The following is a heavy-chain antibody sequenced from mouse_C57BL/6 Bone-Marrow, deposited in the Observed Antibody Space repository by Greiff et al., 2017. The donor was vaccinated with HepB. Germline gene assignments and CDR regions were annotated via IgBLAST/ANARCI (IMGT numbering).Heavy chain of an antibody. Sequence: EVKLMESGGDLVKPGGSLKLSCAASGFTFSSYGMSWVRQTPDKRLEWVATISSGGSYTYYPDSVKGRFTISRDNAKNTLYLQMSSLKSEDTAMYYCARGLAGTMWFAYWGQGTLVTVSA. CDR1: GFTFSSYG. CDR2: ISSGGSYT. CDR3: ARGLAGTMWFAY. D-gene: IGHD4-1*01. V-gene: IGHV5-6*01. J-gene: IGHJ3*01.